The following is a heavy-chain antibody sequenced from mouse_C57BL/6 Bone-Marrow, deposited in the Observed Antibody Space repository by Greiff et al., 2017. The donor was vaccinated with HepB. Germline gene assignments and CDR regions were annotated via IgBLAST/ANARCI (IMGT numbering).Heavy chain of an antibody. J-gene: IGHJ2*01. CDR2: IYPGSGST. CDR3: ARRNYYGSSYDYFDY. V-gene: IGHV1-55*01. D-gene: IGHD1-1*01. CDR1: GYTFTSYW. Sequence: QVQLQQPGAELVKPGASVKMSCKASGYTFTSYWITWVKQRPGQGLEWIGDIYPGSGSTNYNEKFKGKATLTADKSSSTAYMQFSSLTSEDSAIYYCARRNYYGSSYDYFDYWGQGTTLTVSS.